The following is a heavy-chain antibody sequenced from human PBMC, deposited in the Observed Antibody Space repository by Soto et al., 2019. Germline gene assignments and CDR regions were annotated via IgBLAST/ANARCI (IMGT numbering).Heavy chain of an antibody. V-gene: IGHV1-18*01. CDR1: GYTFTRYC. CDR3: AREGGYDYDAFDI. J-gene: IGHJ3*02. D-gene: IGHD5-12*01. CDR2: ISAYNGNT. Sequence: GASGKVSCKASGYTFTRYCISWVRHAPGQGLEWMGWISAYNGNTNYAQKLQGRVTMTTDTSTSTAYMELRSLRSDDTAVYYCAREGGYDYDAFDIWGQGTMVTVSS.